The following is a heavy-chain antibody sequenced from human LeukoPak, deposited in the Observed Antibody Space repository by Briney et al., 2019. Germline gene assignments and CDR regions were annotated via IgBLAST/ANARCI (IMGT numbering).Heavy chain of an antibody. CDR3: ARGPASSGGLPPGALDI. J-gene: IGHJ3*02. D-gene: IGHD6-25*01. CDR2: IHYSGSA. V-gene: IGHV4-34*01. Sequence: SETLSLTCAVYGGSFSGYYWTWIRQPPGKGLEWIGEIHYSGSATYNPSLKSRVTMSVDTSKNQFSLKLSSVTAADTAIYYCARGPASSGGLPPGALDIWGQGTMVTVSS. CDR1: GGSFSGYY.